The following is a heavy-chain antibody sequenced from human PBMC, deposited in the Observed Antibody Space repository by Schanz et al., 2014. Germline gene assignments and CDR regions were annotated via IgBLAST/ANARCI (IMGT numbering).Heavy chain of an antibody. D-gene: IGHD3-10*01. CDR1: GFTFSSYW. V-gene: IGHV3-48*01. CDR3: ARANYRRKINFDY. Sequence: EVQLVESGGGLVQPGGSLRLSCAASGFTFSSYWMSWVRQAPGKGLEWLSYIDGKSTTVYYADSVKGRFTVSRDNAKNSVSLQMRRLRVEDTAVYYCARANYRRKINFDYWGRGTLVTVSS. J-gene: IGHJ4*02. CDR2: IDGKSTTV.